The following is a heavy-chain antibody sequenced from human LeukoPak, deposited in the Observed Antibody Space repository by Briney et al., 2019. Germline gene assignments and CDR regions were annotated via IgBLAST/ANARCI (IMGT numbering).Heavy chain of an antibody. Sequence: PSETLSLTCTVSGGSISSSSYYWGWIRQPAGKGLEWIGRIHTRGSTKYNPSLKSRVTISVDTSKNQLSLKLSSVTAADTAVFYCARSGRSHFDYWGQGTLVTVSS. CDR2: IHTRGST. CDR1: GGSISSSSYY. CDR3: ARSGRSHFDY. D-gene: IGHD3-10*01. V-gene: IGHV4-61*02. J-gene: IGHJ4*02.